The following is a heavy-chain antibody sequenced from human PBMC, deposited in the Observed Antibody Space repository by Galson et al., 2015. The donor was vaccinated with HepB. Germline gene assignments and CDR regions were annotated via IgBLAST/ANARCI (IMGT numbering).Heavy chain of an antibody. D-gene: IGHD3-22*01. V-gene: IGHV3-15*01. CDR1: GFTFSNAW. CDR2: IKSKTDGGTT. CDR3: TTEGTMIVVVTDWGMDV. Sequence: SLRLSCAASGFTFSNAWMSWVRQAPGKGLEWVGRIKSKTDGGTTDYAAPVKGRFTISRDDSKNTLYLQMNSLKTEDTAVYYCTTEGTMIVVVTDWGMDVWGQGTTVTVSS. J-gene: IGHJ6*02.